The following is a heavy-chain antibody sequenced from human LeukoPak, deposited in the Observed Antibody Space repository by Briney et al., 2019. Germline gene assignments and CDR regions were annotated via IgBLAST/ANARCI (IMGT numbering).Heavy chain of an antibody. CDR2: ICGRGITT. CDR1: GFTFSGYE. CDR3: ARNPVALYYFDY. Sequence: PGGSLRLSCEAPGFTFSGYEMNWVRQAPGKGLEWISYICGRGITTYYADSVKGRFTISRDNAKNLLYLQMNSLRAEDTAVYYCARNPVALYYFDYWGQGTLVTVSS. D-gene: IGHD6-19*01. V-gene: IGHV3-48*03. J-gene: IGHJ4*02.